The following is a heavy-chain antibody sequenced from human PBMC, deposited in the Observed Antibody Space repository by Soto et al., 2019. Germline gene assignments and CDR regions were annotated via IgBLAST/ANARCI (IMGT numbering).Heavy chain of an antibody. CDR2: ISYDGSNK. D-gene: IGHD6-19*01. CDR3: ARASNGWYYDY. J-gene: IGHJ4*02. CDR1: GFTFSSYA. V-gene: IGHV3-30-3*01. Sequence: QVQLVESGGGVVQPGRSLRLSCAASGFTFSSYAMHWVRQAPGKGLEWVAVISYDGSNKYYADSVKGRFTISRDNSKNTLYLQMNSLRAEDTAVYYCARASNGWYYDYWDQGTLVTVSS.